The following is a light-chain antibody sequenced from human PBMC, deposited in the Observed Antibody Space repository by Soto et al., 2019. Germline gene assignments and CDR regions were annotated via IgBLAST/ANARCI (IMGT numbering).Light chain of an antibody. V-gene: IGKV3-11*01. J-gene: IGKJ3*01. CDR3: QQRGSWPAT. CDR2: DAS. CDR1: QSVNNF. Sequence: EILLTQSPAIVSLSPGERATLSGRASQSVNNFFAWYQQKPGQAPRLLIYDASYRAPGIPARFSGSGSGTDFTLTISSLEAEDSAVYYCQQRGSWPATFGPGTKVDIK.